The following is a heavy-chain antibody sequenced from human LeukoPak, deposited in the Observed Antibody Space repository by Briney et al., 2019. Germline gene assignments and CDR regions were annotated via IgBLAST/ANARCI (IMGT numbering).Heavy chain of an antibody. CDR2: ISAYNGNT. CDR3: ARDLLYYDSSGKPPGGY. CDR1: GYTFTSYG. D-gene: IGHD3-22*01. J-gene: IGHJ4*02. Sequence: ASVKVSCKASGYTFTSYGISWVRQAPGQGPEWMGWISAYNGNTKYAQKLQGRVTMTTDTSTSTACMELRSLRSDDTAVYYCARDLLYYDSSGKPPGGYWGQGTLVTVSS. V-gene: IGHV1-18*01.